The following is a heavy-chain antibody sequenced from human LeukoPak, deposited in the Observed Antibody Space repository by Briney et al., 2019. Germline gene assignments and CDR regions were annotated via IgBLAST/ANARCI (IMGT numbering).Heavy chain of an antibody. CDR1: GGSISSGSYY. V-gene: IGHV4-61*02. CDR3: ARGNYGDYSNWFDP. Sequence: TSQTLSLTCTVSGGSISSGSYYWGWIPQPAGQGLEWIGRIYTSGSTNYNPSLKSRVTISVDTSKNQFSLKMSSVTAADTAVYYCARGNYGDYSNWFDPWGQGTLVTVSS. J-gene: IGHJ5*02. D-gene: IGHD4-17*01. CDR2: IYTSGST.